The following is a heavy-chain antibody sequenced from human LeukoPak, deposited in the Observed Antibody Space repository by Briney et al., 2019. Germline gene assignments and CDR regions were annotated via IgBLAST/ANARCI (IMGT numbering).Heavy chain of an antibody. D-gene: IGHD6-13*01. CDR1: GFTVSSNY. V-gene: IGHV3-53*01. J-gene: IGHJ3*02. Sequence: PGGSLRLSCAASGFTVSSNYMSLVRQAPGKGLEWVSVIYSGGSTYYADSVKGRFTISRDNSKNTLYLQMNSLRAEDTAVYYCARGISSSWYDAFDIWGQGTMVTVSS. CDR3: ARGISSSWYDAFDI. CDR2: IYSGGST.